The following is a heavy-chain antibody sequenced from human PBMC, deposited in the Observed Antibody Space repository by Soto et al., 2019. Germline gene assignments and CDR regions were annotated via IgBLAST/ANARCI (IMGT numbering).Heavy chain of an antibody. CDR1: GGTFSSYT. CDR3: ATELWFGETEARNWFDP. V-gene: IGHV1-69*04. CDR2: IIPILGIA. J-gene: IGHJ5*02. D-gene: IGHD3-10*01. Sequence: SVKVSCKASGGTFSSYTISWVLQAPGQGLEWMGRIIPILGIANYAQKFQGRVTITADKSTSTAYMELSSLRSEDTAVYYCATELWFGETEARNWFDPWGQGTLVTVSS.